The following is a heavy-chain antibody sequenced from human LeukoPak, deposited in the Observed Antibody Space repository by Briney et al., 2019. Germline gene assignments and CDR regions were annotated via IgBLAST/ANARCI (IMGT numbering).Heavy chain of an antibody. CDR3: AKEGSTVTAGQYFDY. Sequence: GGSLRLSCAASGFAFSNYAMRWARRAPGKGLEWVSTISGSGGNTYYADSVKGRFSVSRDNSKTTLYLQMNSLRAEDTAVYYCAKEGSTVTAGQYFDYWGQGTLVTVSS. CDR1: GFAFSNYA. D-gene: IGHD4-17*01. V-gene: IGHV3-23*01. CDR2: ISGSGGNT. J-gene: IGHJ4*02.